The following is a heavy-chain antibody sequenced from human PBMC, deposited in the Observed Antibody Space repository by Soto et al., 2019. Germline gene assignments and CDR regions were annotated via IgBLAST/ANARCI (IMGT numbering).Heavy chain of an antibody. CDR3: AREHSPFRFPHDAFDI. J-gene: IGHJ3*02. CDR1: GYTFTSYY. V-gene: IGHV1-46*03. D-gene: IGHD3-3*01. Sequence: ASVKVSCKASGYTFTSYYMHWVRQAPGQGLEWMGIINPSGGSTSYAQKFQGRVTMTRDTSTSTVYMELSSLRSEDTAVYYCAREHSPFRFPHDAFDIWGQRTMVTVSS. CDR2: INPSGGST.